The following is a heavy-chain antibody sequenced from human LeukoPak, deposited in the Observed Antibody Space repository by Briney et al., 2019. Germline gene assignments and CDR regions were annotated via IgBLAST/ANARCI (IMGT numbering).Heavy chain of an antibody. CDR1: GYTFTRYD. J-gene: IGHJ4*02. D-gene: IGHD4-17*01. CDR2: INPSGGST. CDR3: ARGGYGDRIDY. Sequence: ASVTVSCKASGYTFTRYDMHWVRQAPGQGLEWMGIINPSGGSTSYAQKFQGRVTMTRDTSTSTVYMELSRLRSEDTAVYYCARGGYGDRIDYWGQGTLVSVSS. V-gene: IGHV1-46*01.